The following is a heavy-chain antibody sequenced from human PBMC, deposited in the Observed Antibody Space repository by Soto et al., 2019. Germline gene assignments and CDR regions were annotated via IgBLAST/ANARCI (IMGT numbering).Heavy chain of an antibody. J-gene: IGHJ4*02. Sequence: EVQVVESGGGLVKPGGSLRLSCATSGFSFSTYNMNWVRQAPGKGLEWVSSINGRSNYKYYTDSVKGRFSISRVTPKDSLYLPLDSLLVKDTALHYCVRGDGLGGSNSAFDNWGQGPLVSVSS. D-gene: IGHD3-16*01. CDR2: INGRSNYK. CDR3: VRGDGLGGSNSAFDN. CDR1: GFSFSTYN. V-gene: IGHV3-21*02.